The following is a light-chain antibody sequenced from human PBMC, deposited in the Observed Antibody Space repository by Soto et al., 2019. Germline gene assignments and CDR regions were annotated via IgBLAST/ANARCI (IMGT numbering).Light chain of an antibody. V-gene: IGKV3-20*01. CDR3: QQYGSSPQT. CDR1: PSVSSSY. J-gene: IGKJ1*01. CDR2: GAS. Sequence: EIVLTQSPGTLSLSPGERATLSCRTSPSVSSSYLAWYQQKPGQAPRLLIYGASSRATGIPGRCSGSGSGTDFTLTISRLEPEDFAVYYCQQYGSSPQTFGQGTKVDIK.